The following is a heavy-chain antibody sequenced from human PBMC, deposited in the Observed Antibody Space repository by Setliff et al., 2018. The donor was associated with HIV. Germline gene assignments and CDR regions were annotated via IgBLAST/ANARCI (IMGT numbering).Heavy chain of an antibody. CDR1: GGSISSNSYY. CDR2: IYYSGST. Sequence: PSETLSLTCTVSGGSISSNSYYWGWIRQPPGKGLEWIGSIYYSGSTYYNPSLKSRVTISVDTSKNQFSLKLSSVTAADTAVYYCAASVVHDAFDIWGQGTMVTVSS. D-gene: IGHD2-21*01. J-gene: IGHJ3*02. CDR3: AASVVHDAFDI. V-gene: IGHV4-39*01.